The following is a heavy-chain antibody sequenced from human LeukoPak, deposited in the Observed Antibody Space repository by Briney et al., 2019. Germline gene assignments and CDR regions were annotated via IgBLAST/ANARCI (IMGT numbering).Heavy chain of an antibody. J-gene: IGHJ6*03. CDR2: IRYDGSNK. D-gene: IGHD5-24*01. CDR3: ARDSPVEMATPRYYYYYMDV. Sequence: HPGGSLRLSCAASGFTFSSYGMHWVRQAPGKGLEWVAFIRYDGSNKYYADSVKGRFTISRDNSKNTLYLQMNSLRAEDTAVYYCARDSPVEMATPRYYYYYMDVWGKGTTVTVSS. V-gene: IGHV3-30*02. CDR1: GFTFSSYG.